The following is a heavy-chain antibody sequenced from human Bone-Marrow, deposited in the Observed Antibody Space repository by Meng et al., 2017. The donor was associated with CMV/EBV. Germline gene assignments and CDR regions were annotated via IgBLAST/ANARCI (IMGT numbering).Heavy chain of an antibody. D-gene: IGHD1-14*01. Sequence: GESLKISCAASGFTVSSNYMSWVRQAPGKGLEWVSVIYSGGSTYYADSVKGRFTISRDNSKNTLYLQVNSLRAEDTAVYYCARDATEYGMDVWGQGTTVTVSS. CDR2: IYSGGST. J-gene: IGHJ6*02. CDR3: ARDATEYGMDV. CDR1: GFTVSSNY. V-gene: IGHV3-53*01.